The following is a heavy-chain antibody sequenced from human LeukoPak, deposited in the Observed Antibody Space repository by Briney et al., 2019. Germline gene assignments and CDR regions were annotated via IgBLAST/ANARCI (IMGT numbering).Heavy chain of an antibody. CDR3: GRDLGKCAAGSCYFDS. J-gene: IGHJ4*01. V-gene: IGHV3-69-1*01. D-gene: IGHD1-26*01. CDR2: LSSGRSP. Sequence: GGSLRLSCAASGFAISTYAMAWVRQAPGKGLEWISSLSSGRSPSYSDSLEGRLTMSSDNARNTLYLQMDNLRGEDTAMYCCGRDLGKCAAGSCYFDSWGHGTQATV. CDR1: GFAISTYA.